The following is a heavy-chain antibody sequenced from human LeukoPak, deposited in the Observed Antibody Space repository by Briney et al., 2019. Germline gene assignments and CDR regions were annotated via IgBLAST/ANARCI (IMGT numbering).Heavy chain of an antibody. Sequence: SETLSLTCTVSGYSISSGYYWGWIRQPPGKGLEWIGSIYHSGSTFDNPSLKSRVTISVDTSKNQFSLKLSSVTAADTAVYYCARSFRYGYYYYYYMDVWGKGTTVTVSS. CDR2: IYHSGST. D-gene: IGHD1-14*01. CDR3: ARSFRYGYYYYYYMDV. J-gene: IGHJ6*03. V-gene: IGHV4-38-2*02. CDR1: GYSISSGYY.